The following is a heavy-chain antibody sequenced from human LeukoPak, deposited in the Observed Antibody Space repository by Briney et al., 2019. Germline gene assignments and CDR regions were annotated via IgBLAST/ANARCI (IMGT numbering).Heavy chain of an antibody. CDR1: GFSLTTSRMC. V-gene: IGHV2-70*11. CDR3: ARITPAGWQLDY. Sequence: SGPPLAKPTQTPTLTCTFSGFSLTTSRMCVSWIRQPPEKALEWLARIDWDDNKYYSTSLKTRLTISKDTSKNQVVLTMTNMDAVDTATYYCARITPAGWQLDYWGQGTLVTVSS. CDR2: IDWDDNK. J-gene: IGHJ4*02. D-gene: IGHD6-13*01.